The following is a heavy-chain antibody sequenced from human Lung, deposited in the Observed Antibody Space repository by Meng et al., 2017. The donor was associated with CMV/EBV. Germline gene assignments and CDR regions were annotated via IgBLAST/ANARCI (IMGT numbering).Heavy chain of an antibody. V-gene: IGHV3-21*01. J-gene: IGHJ4*02. CDR1: GITFNTYS. D-gene: IGHD6-19*01. CDR2: ISSRSTYI. Sequence: EVQLVESGGGLVKPGGSLRLSCAASGITFNTYSMNWVRQPPGKGLEWVATISSRSTYIYYADLGKGRFTISRDNVQNFLYLQMNSLSAEDTAVYYCATGSPGFSSSFDNWGQGTLVTVSS. CDR3: ATGSPGFSSSFDN.